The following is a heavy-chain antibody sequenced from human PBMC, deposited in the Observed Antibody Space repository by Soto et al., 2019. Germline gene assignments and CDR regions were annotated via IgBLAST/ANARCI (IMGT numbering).Heavy chain of an antibody. CDR3: ATEDSMNWTHDY. J-gene: IGHJ4*01. Sequence: SETLSLTCVVSGGSISDTHVWSWVRQPPGKGLEWIGEIFPSGTTDYNPSLKSRVTMSLGKSRNQLSLTLNSVTAADTAVYYCATEDSMNWTHDYWGHGILVTVSS. CDR1: GGSISDTHV. CDR2: IFPSGTT. V-gene: IGHV4-4*02. D-gene: IGHD1-1*01.